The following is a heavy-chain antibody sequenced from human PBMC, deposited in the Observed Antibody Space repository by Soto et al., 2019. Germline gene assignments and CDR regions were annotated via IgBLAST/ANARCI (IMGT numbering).Heavy chain of an antibody. D-gene: IGHD6-6*01. Sequence: ASVKFSCKASGYTFTSYGISWVRQSPGQGLEWMEWISAYNANTNYAQKLQGRVTMTPDTSTSTAYMELRSLRSDDTAVYYCARFERIAAHVDYWGQGTLVTVSS. CDR2: ISAYNANT. V-gene: IGHV1-18*04. J-gene: IGHJ4*02. CDR1: GYTFTSYG. CDR3: ARFERIAAHVDY.